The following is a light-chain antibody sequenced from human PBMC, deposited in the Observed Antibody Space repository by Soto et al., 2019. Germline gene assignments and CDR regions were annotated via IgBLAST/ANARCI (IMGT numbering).Light chain of an antibody. Sequence: GDRVTITCRASQRISSWLAWYQQKPGEAPKILIYDASSLQSGVPLRFSGSGSETEFTLSISSLQPDDFATYYCQQYNTYPWTFGQGTKVEVK. CDR1: QRISSW. V-gene: IGKV1-5*01. CDR2: DAS. CDR3: QQYNTYPWT. J-gene: IGKJ1*01.